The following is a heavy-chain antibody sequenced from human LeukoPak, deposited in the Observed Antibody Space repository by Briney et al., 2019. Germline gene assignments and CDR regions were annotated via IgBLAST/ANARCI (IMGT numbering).Heavy chain of an antibody. CDR3: ARVASGWYFDY. CDR2: INPNSGGT. J-gene: IGHJ4*02. CDR1: GGTFSSYA. D-gene: IGHD6-19*01. V-gene: IGHV1-2*02. Sequence: ASVKVSCKASGGTFSSYAISWVRQAPGQGLEWMGWINPNSGGTNYAQKFQGRVTMTRDTSISTAYMELSRLRSDDTAVYYCARVASGWYFDYWGQGTLVTVSS.